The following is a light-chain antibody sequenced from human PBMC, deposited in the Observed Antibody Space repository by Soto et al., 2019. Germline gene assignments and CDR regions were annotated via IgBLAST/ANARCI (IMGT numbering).Light chain of an antibody. J-gene: IGLJ1*01. V-gene: IGLV2-14*01. CDR3: SSYTSSSTLHV. CDR1: SSDVGGYNY. Sequence: QSVLTQPASVSGSPGQSSTISCTGTSSDVGGYNYVSWYQQHPRKAPKLMIYEVSNRPSGVSNRFSGSKSGNTASLTISGLQDEDEADYYCSSYTSSSTLHVFGTRTKLTV. CDR2: EVS.